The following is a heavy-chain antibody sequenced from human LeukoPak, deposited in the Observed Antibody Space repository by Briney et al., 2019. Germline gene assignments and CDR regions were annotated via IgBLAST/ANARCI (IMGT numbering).Heavy chain of an antibody. CDR1: GYTFTSYY. CDR2: INPSGGNT. J-gene: IGHJ6*03. V-gene: IGHV1-46*01. CDR3: ARDAGGIAAAGESFYYHYYMDV. D-gene: IGHD6-13*01. Sequence: ASVKVSCKASGYTFTSYYLQWVRQAPGQGLEWMGIINPSGGNTSYAQKFQGRVTMTRDMSTSTVYMELSSLRSEDTAVYYCARDAGGIAAAGESFYYHYYMDVWGKGTTVTVSS.